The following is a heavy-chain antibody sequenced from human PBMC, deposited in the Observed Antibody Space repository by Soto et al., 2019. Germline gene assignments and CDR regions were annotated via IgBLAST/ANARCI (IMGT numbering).Heavy chain of an antibody. J-gene: IGHJ4*02. CDR3: ARDVRIAVAGRKYYFDY. CDR2: TYYRSKWYN. Sequence: SQTLSLTCAISGDSVSSNSAAWNWIRQSPSRGLEWLGRTYYRSKWYNDYAVSVKSRITINPDTSKNQFSLQLNSATPEDTAVYYCARDVRIAVAGRKYYFDYWGQGTLVTVSS. CDR1: GDSVSSNSAA. V-gene: IGHV6-1*01. D-gene: IGHD6-19*01.